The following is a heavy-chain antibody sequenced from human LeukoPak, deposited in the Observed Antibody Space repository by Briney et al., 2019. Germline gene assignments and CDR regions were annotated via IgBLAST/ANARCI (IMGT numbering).Heavy chain of an antibody. J-gene: IGHJ4*02. D-gene: IGHD3-10*01. CDR1: GYSFTSYW. V-gene: IGHV5-51*01. CDR2: IYPGDSDT. Sequence: GESLKISCKGSGYSFTSYWIGWVRQMPGKGLEWMGIIYPGDSDTRYSPSFQGQVTISADKSISTAYLQWSSLKASDTAMYYCARRKTDYYGSGSYDYWGQGTLVTVSS. CDR3: ARRKTDYYGSGSYDY.